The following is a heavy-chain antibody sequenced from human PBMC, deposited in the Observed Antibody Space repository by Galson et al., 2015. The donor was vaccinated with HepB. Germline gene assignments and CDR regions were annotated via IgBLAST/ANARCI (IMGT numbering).Heavy chain of an antibody. D-gene: IGHD2-15*01. J-gene: IGHJ4*02. CDR1: GYTFSSYT. CDR2: ITTGGNSL. V-gene: IGHV3-48*02. Sequence: SLRLSCAGSGYTFSSYTMRWVRQAPGKRLEWISYITTGGNSLFYLDSVKDRFTISRDNANSSLYLQMNSLRDEDTAVYFCARSPWSPLYFDHWGQGTLVTVSS. CDR3: ARSPWSPLYFDH.